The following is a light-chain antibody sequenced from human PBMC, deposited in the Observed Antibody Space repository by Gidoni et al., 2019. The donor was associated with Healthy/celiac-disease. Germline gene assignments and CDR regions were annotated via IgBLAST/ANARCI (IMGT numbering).Light chain of an antibody. Sequence: EIVLTQSPATLSLSPGERATLSCRASPSVSSYLAWYQQKPGQAPRLLIYDASNRATGIPARFSGSGSGTDFTLTISSLEPEDFAVYYCQQRSNWLLTFGGXTKVEIK. CDR3: QQRSNWLLT. J-gene: IGKJ4*01. V-gene: IGKV3-11*01. CDR1: PSVSSY. CDR2: DAS.